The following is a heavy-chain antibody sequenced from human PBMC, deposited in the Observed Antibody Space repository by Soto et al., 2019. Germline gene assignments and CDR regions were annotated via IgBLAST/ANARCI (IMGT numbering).Heavy chain of an antibody. CDR3: ATAFYGITIFGVVPSDYYYMDV. CDR1: GYTLTELS. Sequence: PSVKVSCKVSGYTLTELSMHWVRQAPGKGLEWMGGFDPEDGETIYAQKFQGRVTMTEDTSTDTAYMELSSLRSEDTAVYYCATAFYGITIFGVVPSDYYYMDVWGKGTTVTVSS. V-gene: IGHV1-24*01. D-gene: IGHD3-3*01. CDR2: FDPEDGET. J-gene: IGHJ6*03.